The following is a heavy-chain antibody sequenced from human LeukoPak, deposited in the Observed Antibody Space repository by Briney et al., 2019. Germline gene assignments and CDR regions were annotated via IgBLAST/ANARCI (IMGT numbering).Heavy chain of an antibody. V-gene: IGHV4-39*01. CDR2: IYYSGST. CDR1: GGSISSSSYY. J-gene: IGHJ4*02. D-gene: IGHD3-3*01. CDR3: ARQRNAYDFWSGFPLDY. Sequence: SETLSLTRTVSGGSISSSSYYWGWIRQPPGKGLEWIGSIYYSGSTYYNPSLKSRVTISVDTSKNQFSLKLSSVTAADTAVYYCARQRNAYDFWSGFPLDYWGQGTLVTVSS.